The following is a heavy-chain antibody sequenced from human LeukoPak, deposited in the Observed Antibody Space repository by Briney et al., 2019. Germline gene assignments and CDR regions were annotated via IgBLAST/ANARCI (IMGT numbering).Heavy chain of an antibody. J-gene: IGHJ4*02. V-gene: IGHV4-31*03. Sequence: SETLSLTCTVSGGSISSGGYYWSWIRQHPGKGLEWIGYIYYSGSTYYNPSLKSRVTIPVDTSKNQFSLKLSSVTAADTAVYYCARGGVGIRGGVDCSGGSCYADWGQGTLVTVSS. CDR1: GGSISSGGYY. CDR3: ARGGVGIRGGVDCSGGSCYAD. D-gene: IGHD2-15*01. CDR2: IYYSGST.